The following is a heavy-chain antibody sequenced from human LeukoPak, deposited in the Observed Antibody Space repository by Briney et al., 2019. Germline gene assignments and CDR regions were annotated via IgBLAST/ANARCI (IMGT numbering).Heavy chain of an antibody. J-gene: IGHJ4*02. V-gene: IGHV1-69*04. CDR2: IIPILGMA. Sequence: SVKVSCKASGGTFSSYAISWVRQAPGQGLEWMGRIIPILGMANYAQKFQGRVTITADKSTSTAYMELSSLRSDDTAVYYCARVMVVVPAASDYWGQGTLVTVSS. D-gene: IGHD2-2*01. CDR3: ARVMVVVPAASDY. CDR1: GGTFSSYA.